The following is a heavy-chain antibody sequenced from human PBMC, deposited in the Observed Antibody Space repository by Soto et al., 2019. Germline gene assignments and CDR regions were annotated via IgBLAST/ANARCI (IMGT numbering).Heavy chain of an antibody. CDR3: ASTVAGFQYFDY. V-gene: IGHV4-4*07. CDR2: IYTSGST. J-gene: IGHJ4*02. Sequence: SETLSLTCTVSGGSISSYYWSWIRQPAGKGLEWIGRIYTSGSTNYNPSLKSRVTMSVDTSKNQFSPKLSSVTAADTAVYYCASTVAGFQYFDYWCQGTLVTVSS. D-gene: IGHD6-19*01. CDR1: GGSISSYY.